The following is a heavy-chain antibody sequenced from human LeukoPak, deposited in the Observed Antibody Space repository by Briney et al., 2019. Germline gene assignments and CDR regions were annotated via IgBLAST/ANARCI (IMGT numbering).Heavy chain of an antibody. V-gene: IGHV1-2*02. J-gene: IGHJ5*02. CDR1: GFTFSSYG. D-gene: IGHD2-2*01. Sequence: GRSLRLSCAASGFTFSSYGMHWVRQAPGQGPEWMGCINPKTGGANFAEKFQGRVTMTRDTSIRTVYMELSRVTYDDTALYYCARGVGTSWFDPWGQGTLVTVSS. CDR2: INPKTGGA. CDR3: ARGVGTSWFDP.